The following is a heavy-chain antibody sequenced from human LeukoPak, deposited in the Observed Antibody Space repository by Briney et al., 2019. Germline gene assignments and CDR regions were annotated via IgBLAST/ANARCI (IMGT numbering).Heavy chain of an antibody. J-gene: IGHJ4*02. CDR2: ISGSGSGGST. CDR1: GFVFSIYT. D-gene: IGHD2-21*02. Sequence: PGGSLRLSCSASGFVFSIYTMYWVRQAPGKGPEYVSTISGSGSGGSTYYADSVKGRFTISRDNSKNTLYLQMNSLRAEDTAVYYCAKVDVAYCGGDCYLNCFDYWGQGTLVTVSS. CDR3: AKVDVAYCGGDCYLNCFDY. V-gene: IGHV3-23*01.